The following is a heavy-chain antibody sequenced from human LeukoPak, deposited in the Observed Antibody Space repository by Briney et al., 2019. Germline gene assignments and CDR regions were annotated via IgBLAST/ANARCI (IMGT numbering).Heavy chain of an antibody. CDR3: AKDSYSKGDF. J-gene: IGHJ4*02. V-gene: IGHV3-7*01. D-gene: IGHD6-13*01. CDR1: GFTFSYHW. CDR2: IKNDGAVK. Sequence: GGSLRLSCAASGFTFSYHWMTWVRQAPGKGLEWVANIKNDGAVKNYVDSVKGRFTISRDNAENSLYLQMNSLRAEDTAVYNCAKDSYSKGDFWGQGVLVTVSS.